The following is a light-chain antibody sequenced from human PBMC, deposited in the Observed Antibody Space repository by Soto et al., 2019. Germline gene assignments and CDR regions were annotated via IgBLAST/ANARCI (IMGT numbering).Light chain of an antibody. J-gene: IGKJ1*01. CDR3: QQYNNGWT. V-gene: IGKV1-5*01. Sequence: DIQVTQSPSTLSASVGDRVTITCRASESIKGWLAWYQQKPGKAPKLLIYDASSLNGGAPSRFSGSGSGTEFTLTISSLQPDDFATYYCQQYNNGWTFGQGTKVDIK. CDR1: ESIKGW. CDR2: DAS.